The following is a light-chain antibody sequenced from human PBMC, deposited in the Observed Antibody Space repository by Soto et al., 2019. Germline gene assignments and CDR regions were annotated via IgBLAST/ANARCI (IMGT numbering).Light chain of an antibody. V-gene: IGKV3-20*01. CDR3: QQYGSSPWT. CDR2: GAS. J-gene: IGKJ1*01. CDR1: QSVSSSY. Sequence: EIVLTQSPGTLSLSPGARATLSCRANQSVSSSYLAWYQHKPGQAPRLLIYGASSRATGIPDRFTGSGSGTDFALTISGLEPEDSAVYCCQQYGSSPWTFGQGTKVEIK.